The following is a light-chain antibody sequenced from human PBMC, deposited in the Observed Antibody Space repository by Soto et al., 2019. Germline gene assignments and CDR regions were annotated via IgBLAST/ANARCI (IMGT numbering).Light chain of an antibody. CDR1: QGINKY. Sequence: DVQLTQSPSSLSADVGARVTSTCRSRQGINKYLAWYQQKPGKVPNLLIYDASTLQSGVPPRFSHSGSGTDFTLTISSLQPEDVATYYCQKFNSVPPFGGGTKVEI. CDR2: DAS. V-gene: IGKV1-27*01. J-gene: IGKJ4*01. CDR3: QKFNSVPP.